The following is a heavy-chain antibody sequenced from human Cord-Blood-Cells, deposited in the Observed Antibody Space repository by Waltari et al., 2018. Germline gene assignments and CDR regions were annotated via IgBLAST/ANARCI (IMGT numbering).Heavy chain of an antibody. Sequence: QVQLQQWGAGLLKPSETLSLTCAVYGGSFSGYYWSWLRQPPGKGLEWIGEINHSGSTNYNPSLKSRVTISVDTSKNQFALKLSSVTAADTAVYYCARLNYYDSSGYAFDIWGQGTMVTVSS. CDR1: GGSFSGYY. CDR3: ARLNYYDSSGYAFDI. D-gene: IGHD3-22*01. V-gene: IGHV4-34*01. CDR2: INHSGST. J-gene: IGHJ3*02.